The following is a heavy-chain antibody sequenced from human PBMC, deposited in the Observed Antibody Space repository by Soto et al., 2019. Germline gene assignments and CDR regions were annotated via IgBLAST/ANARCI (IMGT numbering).Heavy chain of an antibody. V-gene: IGHV4-39*01. J-gene: IGHJ2*01. CDR3: ASPKTVAGPYWYFDL. Sequence: QLQLQESGPGLVKPSETLSLTCTVSGGSISSSSYYWGWIRQPPGKGLEWIGSIYYSGSTYYNPSLKSRVTISVDTSKNQFSLKLSSVTAADTAVYYCASPKTVAGPYWYFDLWGRGTLVTVSS. D-gene: IGHD6-19*01. CDR2: IYYSGST. CDR1: GGSISSSSYY.